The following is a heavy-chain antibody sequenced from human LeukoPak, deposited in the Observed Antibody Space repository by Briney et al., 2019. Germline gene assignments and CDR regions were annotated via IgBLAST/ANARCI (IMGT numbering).Heavy chain of an antibody. CDR2: HYWNNDK. V-gene: IGHV2-5*01. D-gene: IGHD3-10*01. CDR3: AHKGRGSGSYTM. Sequence: GSGPTLVNPTRTLTLTCTFSGFSLSSTGVAVVWIRQPPGKALEWLAVHYWNNDKSYSPSLQKRLTITNDTSKNQVVLTMTDMDPVDTATYFCAHKGRGSGSYTMWGQGTLVTVSS. J-gene: IGHJ4*02. CDR1: GFSLSSTGVA.